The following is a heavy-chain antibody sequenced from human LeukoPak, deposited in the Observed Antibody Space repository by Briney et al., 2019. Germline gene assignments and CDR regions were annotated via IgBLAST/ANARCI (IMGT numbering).Heavy chain of an antibody. CDR3: ARRYCSGGSCYGSAFDI. V-gene: IGHV3-23*01. D-gene: IGHD2-15*01. CDR1: GFTFSSYA. Sequence: GGSLRLSCAASGFTFSSYAMSWVRQAPGRGLEWVSGISGSGGSTYYADSVKGRFTISRDNSRNTLYLQMNSPRAEDTAVYYCARRYCSGGSCYGSAFDIWGQGTMVTVSS. CDR2: ISGSGGST. J-gene: IGHJ3*02.